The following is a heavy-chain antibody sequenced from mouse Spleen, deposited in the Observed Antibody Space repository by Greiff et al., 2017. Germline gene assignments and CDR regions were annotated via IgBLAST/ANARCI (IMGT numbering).Heavy chain of an antibody. Sequence: VQLKESGPELVKPGASVKISCKASGYSFTDYNMNWVKQSNGKSLEWIGVINPNYGTTSYNQKFKGKATLTVDQSSSTAYMQLNSLTSEDSAVYYCARGGEITTVVARYWYFDVWGAGTTVTVSS. V-gene: IGHV1-39*01. D-gene: IGHD1-1*01. CDR3: ARGGEITTVVARYWYFDV. CDR2: INPNYGTT. J-gene: IGHJ1*01. CDR1: GYSFTDYN.